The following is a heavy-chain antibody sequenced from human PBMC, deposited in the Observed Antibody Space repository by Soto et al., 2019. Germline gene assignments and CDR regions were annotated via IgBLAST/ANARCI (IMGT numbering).Heavy chain of an antibody. CDR3: AKVSYYYDSSGYIY. V-gene: IGHV3-23*01. CDR1: VFTFISYA. D-gene: IGHD3-22*01. Sequence: GWSLRLSCASSVFTFISYAMSWVRQAPGKGLEWVSAISGSGGSTYYADSVKGRFTISRDNSKNTLYLQMNSLRAEDTAVYYCAKVSYYYDSSGYIYWGQGTLVTVSS. CDR2: ISGSGGST. J-gene: IGHJ4*02.